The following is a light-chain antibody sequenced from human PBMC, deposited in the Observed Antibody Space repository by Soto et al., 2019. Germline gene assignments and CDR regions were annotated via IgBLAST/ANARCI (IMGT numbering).Light chain of an antibody. J-gene: IGKJ5*01. V-gene: IGKV1-33*01. Sequence: DIHMTQSPSSLSSWLVYRVTITCQASQDIGNYLNWYQQRPGKAPKLLILDASSLDTGVPSRFSGSGSGTDFTFTISSLQSEDIATYYCQQYYNVPITFGQGTRLEIK. CDR2: DAS. CDR3: QQYYNVPIT. CDR1: QDIGNY.